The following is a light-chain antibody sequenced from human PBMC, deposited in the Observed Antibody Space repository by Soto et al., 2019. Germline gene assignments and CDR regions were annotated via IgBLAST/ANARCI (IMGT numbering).Light chain of an antibody. CDR2: LGS. J-gene: IGKJ5*01. CDR1: QSLLHSNGYNY. Sequence: DIVMTQSPLSLPVIPGEPASISCRSSQSLLHSNGYNYLDWYLQKPGQSPQLLIYLGSNRASGVPDRFSGSGSGTDFTLKISRVEAEDVGVYYCMQALQSLPTFGQGTRLEIK. V-gene: IGKV2-28*01. CDR3: MQALQSLPT.